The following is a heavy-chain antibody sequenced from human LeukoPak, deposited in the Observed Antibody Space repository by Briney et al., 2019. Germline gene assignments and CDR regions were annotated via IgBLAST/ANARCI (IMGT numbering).Heavy chain of an antibody. CDR3: ARVRDSSMVYDALDI. J-gene: IGHJ3*02. CDR2: ISGSGGST. V-gene: IGHV3-23*01. D-gene: IGHD5-18*01. Sequence: GGSLRLSCAASGFTFSSYAMSWVRQAPGKGLEWVSAISGSGGSTYYADSVKGRFTISRDNSKNTLYLQMNSLRAEDTAVYYCARVRDSSMVYDALDIWGQGTVVTVSS. CDR1: GFTFSSYA.